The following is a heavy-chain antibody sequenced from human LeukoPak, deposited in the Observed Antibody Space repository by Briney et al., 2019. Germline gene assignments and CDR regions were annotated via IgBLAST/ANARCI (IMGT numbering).Heavy chain of an antibody. Sequence: GASVKVSCKASGYTFTSYDINWVRQATGQGLEWMGWMNPNSGNTGYAQKFQGRVTMTRNTSISTAYMELSSLRSEDTAVYYCAREVTGTLYYYGMDVWGQGTTVTVSS. CDR2: MNPNSGNT. CDR3: AREVTGTLYYYGMDV. D-gene: IGHD1-20*01. V-gene: IGHV1-8*01. J-gene: IGHJ6*02. CDR1: GYTFTSYD.